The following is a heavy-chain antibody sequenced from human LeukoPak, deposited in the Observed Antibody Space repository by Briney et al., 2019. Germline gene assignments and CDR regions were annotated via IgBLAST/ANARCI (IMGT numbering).Heavy chain of an antibody. CDR3: AREELDLDY. V-gene: IGHV3-74*01. CDR1: GFTFSSFW. D-gene: IGHD2-2*03. Sequence: GALKLSFGTSGFTFSSFWMHWVRQAPGKGLVWVSRINNDGSTTSYADPVKGRFTISRDNAKNTLVLQMNSLRVEDTAVYYCAREELDLDYWGQGTLVTVSS. CDR2: INNDGSTT. J-gene: IGHJ4*02.